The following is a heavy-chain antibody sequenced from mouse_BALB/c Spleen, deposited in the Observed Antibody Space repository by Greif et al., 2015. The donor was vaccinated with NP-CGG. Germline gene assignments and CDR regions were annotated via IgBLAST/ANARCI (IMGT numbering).Heavy chain of an antibody. CDR3: ARDSTRWYFDV. CDR2: IWAGGST. Sequence: VNVVESGPGLVAPSQSLSITCTASGFSLTSYGVHWVRQPPGKGLEWLGVIWAGGSTNYNPALMSRLSISKDNSKSQVFLKMNSLQTDDTAMYYCARDSTRWYFDVWGAGTTVTVSS. J-gene: IGHJ1*01. V-gene: IGHV2-9*02. CDR1: GFSLTSYG.